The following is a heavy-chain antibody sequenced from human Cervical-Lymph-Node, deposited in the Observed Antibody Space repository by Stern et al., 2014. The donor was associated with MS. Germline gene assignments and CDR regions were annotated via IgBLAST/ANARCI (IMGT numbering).Heavy chain of an antibody. J-gene: IGHJ4*02. CDR3: AKGRGATTVEAITYYFDY. V-gene: IGHV3-30*18. D-gene: IGHD1-26*01. Sequence: QVQLVQSGGGVVQPGRSLRISWAASGFTFSSYGMHWVRQAPGKGLEWVAVISYDGSNKYYADSVKGRFTISRDNSKNTLYLQMNSLRAEDTALYYCAKGRGATTVEAITYYFDYWGQGTLVTVSS. CDR2: ISYDGSNK. CDR1: GFTFSSYG.